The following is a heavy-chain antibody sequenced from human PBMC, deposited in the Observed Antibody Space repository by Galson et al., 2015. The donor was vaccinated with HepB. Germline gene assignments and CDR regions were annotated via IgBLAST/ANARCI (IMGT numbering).Heavy chain of an antibody. CDR3: AKVPAPTIRYYYYGMDV. D-gene: IGHD2-21*01. CDR2: VSGSGGST. J-gene: IGHJ6*04. CDR1: GFTFSSYA. Sequence: SLRLSCAASGFTFSSYAMSWVCQAPGKGLEWVSAVSGSGGSTYYSNSVRGRFTVSRDNSKNTLYLQMNSLRAEDSAVYYCAKVPAPTIRYYYYGMDVWGKGTTVTVSS. V-gene: IGHV3-23*01.